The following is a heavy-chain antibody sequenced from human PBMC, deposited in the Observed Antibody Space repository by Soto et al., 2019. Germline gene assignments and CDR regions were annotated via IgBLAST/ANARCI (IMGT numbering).Heavy chain of an antibody. Sequence: SQTLSLTCAISGDSVSSNSAAWNWIRQSPSRGLEWLGRTYYRSKWYNDYAVSVKSRITINPDTSKNQFSLQLNSVTPEDTAVYYCAVLYYGSGSPPSSWGMDVWGQWTTGTVSS. V-gene: IGHV6-1*01. CDR3: AVLYYGSGSPPSSWGMDV. J-gene: IGHJ6*02. CDR1: GDSVSSNSAA. CDR2: TYYRSKWYN. D-gene: IGHD3-10*01.